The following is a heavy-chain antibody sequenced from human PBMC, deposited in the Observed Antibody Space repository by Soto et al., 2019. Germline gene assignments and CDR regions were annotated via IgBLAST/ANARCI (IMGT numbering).Heavy chain of an antibody. V-gene: IGHV3-30*18. CDR1: GFTFSSYG. CDR3: AKVLELSRPFLSYLDY. CDR2: ISYDGSNK. D-gene: IGHD1-7*01. Sequence: QVQLVESGGGVVQPGRSLRLSCAGSGFTFSSYGMHWVRQAPGKGLERVAVISYDGSNKYYADSVQGRFTISRDNSKNRLYLQMNSLRAEDTAVYYCAKVLELSRPFLSYLDYWGQGTLVTVSS. J-gene: IGHJ4*02.